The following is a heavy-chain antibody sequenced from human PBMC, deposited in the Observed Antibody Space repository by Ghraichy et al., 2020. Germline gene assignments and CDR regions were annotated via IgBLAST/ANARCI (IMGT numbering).Heavy chain of an antibody. D-gene: IGHD3-3*01. J-gene: IGHJ5*02. V-gene: IGHV3-21*01. CDR3: ARDGRPGFWSGYYLGTNWFDP. CDR2: ISSSSSYI. Sequence: GESLNISCAASGFTFSSYSMNWVRQAPGKGLEWVSSISSSSSYIYYADSVKGRFTISRDNAKNSLYLQMNSLRAEDTAVYYCARDGRPGFWSGYYLGTNWFDPWGQGTLVTVSS. CDR1: GFTFSSYS.